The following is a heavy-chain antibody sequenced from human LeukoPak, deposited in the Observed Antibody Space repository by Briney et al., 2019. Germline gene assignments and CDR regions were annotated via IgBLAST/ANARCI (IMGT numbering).Heavy chain of an antibody. CDR3: ARDRDSSGYYSAG. Sequence: SETLSLTCTVSGYSISSAYYWGWIRQPPGKGLEWIGSIYHSGRTYYNPSLKSRVTISVDASKNQFSLKLSSVTAADTAVYYCARDRDSSGYYSAGWGQGTLVTVSS. CDR1: GYSISSAYY. D-gene: IGHD3-22*01. J-gene: IGHJ4*02. V-gene: IGHV4-38-2*02. CDR2: IYHSGRT.